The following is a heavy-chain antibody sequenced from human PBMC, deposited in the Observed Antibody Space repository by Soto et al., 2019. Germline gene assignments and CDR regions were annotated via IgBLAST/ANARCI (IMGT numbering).Heavy chain of an antibody. J-gene: IGHJ4*02. CDR1: GFIFKTYG. CDR3: AKGPGYYYDSSGYGRQIDY. Sequence: PGGSLRLSYAASGFIFKTYGMHWVRQAPGKVLEWVAIISYDGTNRYYGDSVKGRFTISRDNSKNTLYLRMNSLRLEDTAVYYCAKGPGYYYDSSGYGRQIDYWGQGTLVTVSS. CDR2: ISYDGTNR. V-gene: IGHV3-30*18. D-gene: IGHD3-22*01.